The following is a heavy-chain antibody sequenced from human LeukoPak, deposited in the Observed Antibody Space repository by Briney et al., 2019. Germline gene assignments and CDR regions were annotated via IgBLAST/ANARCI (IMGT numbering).Heavy chain of an antibody. D-gene: IGHD5-12*01. Sequence: GGSLRLSCAASGFNFIDYSMNWVRQAPGKGLEWISYIGISSGNTKYADTVKGRFTISRDKARNSLYLQMNSLRVEDTAVYYCARDHRYAFDNWGHGTLVTVSS. CDR1: GFNFIDYS. CDR3: ARDHRYAFDN. V-gene: IGHV3-48*01. J-gene: IGHJ4*01. CDR2: IGISSGNT.